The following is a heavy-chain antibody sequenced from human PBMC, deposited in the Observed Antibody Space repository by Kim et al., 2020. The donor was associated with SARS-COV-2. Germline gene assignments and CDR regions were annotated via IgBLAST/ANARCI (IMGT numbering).Heavy chain of an antibody. CDR2: ISGSGGST. CDR3: AKDGRYYYGSGSSFDL. Sequence: GGSLRLSCAASGFTFSSYAMSWVRQAPGKGLEWVAAISGSGGSTYYADSVKGRFTISRDNSKNTLYLQMNSLRAEDTAVYYCAKDGRYYYGSGSSFDLLGRGTLVTVSS. D-gene: IGHD3-10*01. J-gene: IGHJ2*01. CDR1: GFTFSSYA. V-gene: IGHV3-23*01.